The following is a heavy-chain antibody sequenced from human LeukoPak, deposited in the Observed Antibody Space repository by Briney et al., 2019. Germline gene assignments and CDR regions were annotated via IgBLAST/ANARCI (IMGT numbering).Heavy chain of an antibody. V-gene: IGHV4-4*08. CDR3: ARSWYNGNYHGAFNM. CDR2: IYTTGTT. J-gene: IGHJ3*02. Sequence: SETLSLTCTVSGGSISSYYWSWIRQPPGKGLEWIGYIYTTGTTNYNPSLRSRVTMSIDTSKNQFSLKLNSVTAADTAVYYCARSWYNGNYHGAFNMWDEGTMVTVAS. D-gene: IGHD1-26*01. CDR1: GGSISSYY.